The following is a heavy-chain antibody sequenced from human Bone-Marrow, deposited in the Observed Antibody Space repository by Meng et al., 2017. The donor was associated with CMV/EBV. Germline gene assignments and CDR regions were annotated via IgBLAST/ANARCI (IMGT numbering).Heavy chain of an antibody. V-gene: IGHV3-7*01. CDR2: ANQDGSET. CDR3: ARGYGWHAFDI. CDR1: GFTFSSYW. J-gene: IGHJ3*02. D-gene: IGHD5-18*01. Sequence: GESLKISCATSGFTFSSYWMSWVRQAPGKGLEWVASANQDGSETYHVDPVKGRFTISRDNGQNSLYLQMASLTADDTALYYCARGYGWHAFDIWGQGTMVTVSS.